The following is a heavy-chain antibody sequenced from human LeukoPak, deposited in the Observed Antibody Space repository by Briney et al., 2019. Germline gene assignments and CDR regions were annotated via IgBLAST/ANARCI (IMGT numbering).Heavy chain of an antibody. CDR2: MNPNSGNT. CDR1: GYTFTSYD. CDR3: AREGGTYYDSSGYYSAGFDY. V-gene: IGHV1-8*01. D-gene: IGHD3-22*01. J-gene: IGHJ4*02. Sequence: ASVKVSCKASGYTFTSYDINWVRQATGQGLEWMGWMNPNSGNTGYAQKFQGRVTMTRNTSISTAYMELSSLRSEDTAVYYCAREGGTYYDSSGYYSAGFDYWGQGTLVTVSS.